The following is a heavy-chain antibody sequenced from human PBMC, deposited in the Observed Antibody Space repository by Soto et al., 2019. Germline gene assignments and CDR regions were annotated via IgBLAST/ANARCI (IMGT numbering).Heavy chain of an antibody. CDR2: INPSGGST. J-gene: IGHJ6*02. V-gene: IGHV1-46*01. Sequence: QVQLVQSGAEVKKPGASVKVSCKASGYTFTSYYMHWVRQAPGQGLEWMGIINPSGGSTSYAQKFQGKVTMTRDTTTSTVYRELSSLRLEDLAVYYWARYDLRPGGADRRYYFYYGIDVWGQGTTVTVSS. D-gene: IGHD2-8*02. CDR1: GYTFTSYY. CDR3: ARYDLRPGGADRRYYFYYGIDV.